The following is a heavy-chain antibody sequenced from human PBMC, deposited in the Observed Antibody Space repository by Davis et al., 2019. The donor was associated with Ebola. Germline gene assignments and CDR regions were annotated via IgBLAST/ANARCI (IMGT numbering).Heavy chain of an antibody. V-gene: IGHV1-69*04. D-gene: IGHD2-2*01. CDR3: ARTLGYCSSTSCYGPDYYYGMDV. CDR1: GGTFSSYA. J-gene: IGHJ6*02. Sequence: SVKVSCKASGGTFSSYAISWVRQAPGQGLEWMGRIIPILGIANYAQKFQGRVTITADESTSTADMELSSLRSEDTAVYYCARTLGYCSSTSCYGPDYYYGMDVWGQGTTVTVSS. CDR2: IIPILGIA.